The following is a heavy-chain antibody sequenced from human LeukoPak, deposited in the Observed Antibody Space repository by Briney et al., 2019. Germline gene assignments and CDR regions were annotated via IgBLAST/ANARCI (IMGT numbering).Heavy chain of an antibody. D-gene: IGHD6-19*01. J-gene: IGHJ4*02. CDR3: ARDWRSGYSIDE. V-gene: IGHV3-20*04. CDR2: ITLNADNT. Sequence: GGSLRLSCAASGFTFDDYGMRWVRHVPGRGLGWVSGITLNADNTGYAEAVKGRFTISRDNAKNSLYLQMNSLRAEDTALYYCARDWRSGYSIDEWGQGTLVTVSS. CDR1: GFTFDDYG.